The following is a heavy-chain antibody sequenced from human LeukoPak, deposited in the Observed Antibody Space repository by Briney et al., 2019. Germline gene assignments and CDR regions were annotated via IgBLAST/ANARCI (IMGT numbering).Heavy chain of an antibody. D-gene: IGHD7-27*01. V-gene: IGHV3-30-3*01. CDR1: GFTFSSYA. J-gene: IGHJ4*02. CDR2: ISYDGSNK. CDR3: AKVPGPYYFDY. Sequence: GGSLRLSCAASGFTFSSYATHWVRQAPGKGLEWVAVISYDGSNKYYADSVKGRFTISRDNSKNTLYLQMNSLRAEDTAVYYCAKVPGPYYFDYWGQGTPVTVSS.